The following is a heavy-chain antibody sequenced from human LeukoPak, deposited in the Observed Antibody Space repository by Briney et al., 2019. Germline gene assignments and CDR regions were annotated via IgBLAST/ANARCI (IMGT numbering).Heavy chain of an antibody. J-gene: IGHJ4*02. CDR2: VSSDGTT. D-gene: IGHD2-8*02. V-gene: IGHV4-59*04. Sequence: PSETLSLTCSVSGDSVTSYYWSWIRQPPGKGLEWIGYVSSDGTTHYTPSLRSRVIMSVDTAKNHISLSLTSLTAADTAIYYCARLDCTGDGCYNHWGQGTLVTVSS. CDR1: GDSVTSYY. CDR3: ARLDCTGDGCYNH.